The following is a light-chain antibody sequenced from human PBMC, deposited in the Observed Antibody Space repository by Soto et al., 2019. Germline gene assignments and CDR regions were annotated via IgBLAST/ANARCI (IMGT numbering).Light chain of an antibody. CDR2: EVT. Sequence: QSALTQPPSASGSPGQSVTISCTGTSSDVGGYDYDSWYQQHPGKAPKLIIYEVTLRPSGVPVRFSGSKSGNTASLTVSGLQAEDEADYYCSSYAGSNSHVVFGGGTKLTVL. CDR1: SSDVGGYDY. V-gene: IGLV2-8*01. J-gene: IGLJ2*01. CDR3: SSYAGSNSHVV.